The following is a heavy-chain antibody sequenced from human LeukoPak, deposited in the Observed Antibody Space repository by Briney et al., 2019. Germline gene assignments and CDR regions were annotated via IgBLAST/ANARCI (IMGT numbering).Heavy chain of an antibody. CDR1: GYTFTGYY. V-gene: IGHV1-69*06. CDR3: ARASRGRFLEWLLFDP. J-gene: IGHJ5*02. CDR2: IIPIFGTA. D-gene: IGHD3-3*01. Sequence: GASVKVSCKASGYTFTGYYMHWVRQAPGQGLEWMGGIIPIFGTANYAQKFQGRVTITADKSTSTAYMELSSLRSEDTAVYYCARASRGRFLEWLLFDPWGQGTLVTVSS.